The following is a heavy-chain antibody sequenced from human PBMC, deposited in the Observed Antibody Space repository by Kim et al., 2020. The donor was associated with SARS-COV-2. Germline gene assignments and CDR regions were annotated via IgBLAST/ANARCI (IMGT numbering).Heavy chain of an antibody. Sequence: GGSLRLSCAASGFTFSSYAMSWVRQAPGKGLEWVSAISGSGGSTYYADSVKGRFTISRDNSKNTLYLQMNSLRAEDTAVYYCAKGSHIVVVVAASLDYWGQGTLVTVSS. CDR3: AKGSHIVVVVAASLDY. CDR1: GFTFSSYA. V-gene: IGHV3-23*01. D-gene: IGHD2-15*01. J-gene: IGHJ4*02. CDR2: ISGSGGST.